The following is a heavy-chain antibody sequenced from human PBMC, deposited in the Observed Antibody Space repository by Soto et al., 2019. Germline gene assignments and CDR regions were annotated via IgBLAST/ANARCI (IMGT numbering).Heavy chain of an antibody. CDR3: VAGGTRWLQSPFDY. Sequence: QVHLIQSGAEVKKPGASVKVSCKVSGYTLTELSMHWVRQAPGKGLEWMGGFDPEDGKTTSAQKFQGRVPVTEATSTDTAYMALSSLRSEDTAVYYFVAGGTRWLQSPFDYWGQGTLVTVSS. J-gene: IGHJ4*02. CDR2: FDPEDGKT. CDR1: GYTLTELS. V-gene: IGHV1-24*01. D-gene: IGHD1-1*01.